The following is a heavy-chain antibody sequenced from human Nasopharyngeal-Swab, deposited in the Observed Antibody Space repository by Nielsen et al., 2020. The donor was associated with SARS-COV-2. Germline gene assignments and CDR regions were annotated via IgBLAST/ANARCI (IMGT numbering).Heavy chain of an antibody. CDR2: INWNGGST. Sequence: GESLKISCAASGFTFDDYGMSWVRQAPGKGVEWVSGINWNGGSTGYADSVKGRFTISRDNAKNSLYLQMNSLRAEDTALYYCAREEAYDGGNDYSYYYYGMDVWGQGTTVTVSS. CDR3: AREEAYDGGNDYSYYYYGMDV. J-gene: IGHJ6*02. D-gene: IGHD2-21*02. V-gene: IGHV3-20*04. CDR1: GFTFDDYG.